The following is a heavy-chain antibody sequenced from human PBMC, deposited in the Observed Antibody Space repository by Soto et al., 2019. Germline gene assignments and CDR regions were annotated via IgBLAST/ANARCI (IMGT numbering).Heavy chain of an antibody. Sequence: ASVKVSCKASGYTFISYYIHWVRQAPGQGVEWMGMINPSGGSTSYAQKFQGRVTMTRDTSTSTVYMELSSLRSEDTAVYYCARDPESGWPHFDYWGQGTLVTVSS. CDR1: GYTFISYY. D-gene: IGHD6-19*01. CDR2: INPSGGST. J-gene: IGHJ4*02. CDR3: ARDPESGWPHFDY. V-gene: IGHV1-46*01.